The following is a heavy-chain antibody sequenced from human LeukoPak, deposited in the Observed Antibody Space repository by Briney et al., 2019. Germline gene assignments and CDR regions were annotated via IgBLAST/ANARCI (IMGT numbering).Heavy chain of an antibody. D-gene: IGHD2-15*01. J-gene: IGHJ5*02. Sequence: ASVKVSCKASGYTFTGYYMHWVRQAPGQGLGGMGWINPNSGGTDYEQEFQGRVTITSGTSISTAYKQLSRLPSADTAAYSCARAVACSGGSCLDWFDPWGPRTLVTASS. CDR2: INPNSGGT. V-gene: IGHV1-2*02. CDR1: GYTFTGYY. CDR3: ARAVACSGGSCLDWFDP.